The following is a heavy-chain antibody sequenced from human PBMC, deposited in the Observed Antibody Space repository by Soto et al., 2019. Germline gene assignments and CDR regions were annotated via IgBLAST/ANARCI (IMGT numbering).Heavy chain of an antibody. CDR3: ARDHQYSGTTFDY. J-gene: IGHJ4*02. D-gene: IGHD1-26*01. CDR1: GFTFSDYS. CDR2: ISSSSSII. V-gene: IGHV3-48*02. Sequence: GGSLRLSCAASGFTFSDYSMNWVRQAPGKGLEWISYISSSSSIIYYADSVKGRFTIPRDNAKNSLYLQMNSLRDEDTAVYYCARDHQYSGTTFDYWGQGTLVTVSS.